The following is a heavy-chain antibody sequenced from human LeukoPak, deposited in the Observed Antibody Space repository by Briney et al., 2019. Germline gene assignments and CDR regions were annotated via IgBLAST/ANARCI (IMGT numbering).Heavy chain of an antibody. Sequence: SETLSLTCTVSGGSISSYYWSWIRQPPGKGLEWIGYIYTSGSTNYNPSLKSRVTISVDTSKNQLSLKLSSVTAADTAVYYCARHERYCCSTSCFTTYWYFDLWGRGTLVTVSS. CDR1: GGSISSYY. J-gene: IGHJ2*01. V-gene: IGHV4-4*09. CDR3: ARHERYCCSTSCFTTYWYFDL. CDR2: IYTSGST. D-gene: IGHD2-2*01.